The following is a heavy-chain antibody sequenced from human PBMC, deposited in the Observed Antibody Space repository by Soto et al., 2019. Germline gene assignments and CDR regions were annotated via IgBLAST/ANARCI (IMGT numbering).Heavy chain of an antibody. CDR2: ISSSSRHI. J-gene: IGHJ1*01. CDR1: GFTFSSYS. CDR3: ARDPSDLWEPDQYFPH. V-gene: IGHV3-21*01. D-gene: IGHD1-26*01. Sequence: XGSLRLSCAASGFTFSSYSMNWVRQAQGKGLEWVSSISSSSRHIYYADSVKGRFTISRDNAKNSLYLQMNSLRAEDTAMYFCARDPSDLWEPDQYFPHWGQGTLVTVSS.